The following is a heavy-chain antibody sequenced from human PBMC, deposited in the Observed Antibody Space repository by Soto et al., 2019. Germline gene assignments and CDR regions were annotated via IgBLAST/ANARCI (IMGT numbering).Heavy chain of an antibody. V-gene: IGHV3-53*01. J-gene: IGHJ4*02. CDR2: IYSGGST. CDR3: ARGAIGEY. CDR1: GFTVSSNF. Sequence: GGSLRLSCASSGFTVSSNFMSWVRQAPGKALERVSVIYSGGSTYYAHSVKGRFTISRANSKNTLYLQMNSLSAEDTAVYCCARGAIGEYWGQGTLVTVS. D-gene: IGHD3-10*01.